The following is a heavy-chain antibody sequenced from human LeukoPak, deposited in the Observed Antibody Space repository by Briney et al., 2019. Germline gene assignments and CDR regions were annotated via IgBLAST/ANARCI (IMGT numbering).Heavy chain of an antibody. V-gene: IGHV4-39*01. D-gene: IGHD1-14*01. CDR3: ARHRTGLYYFDY. Sequence: PSETLSLTYTVSGGSISSSSYYWGWIRQPPGKGLEWIGSIYYSGSTYYNPSLKSRVTISVDTSKNQFSLKLSSVTAADTAVYYCARHRTGLYYFDYWGQGTLVTVSS. J-gene: IGHJ4*02. CDR1: GGSISSSSYY. CDR2: IYYSGST.